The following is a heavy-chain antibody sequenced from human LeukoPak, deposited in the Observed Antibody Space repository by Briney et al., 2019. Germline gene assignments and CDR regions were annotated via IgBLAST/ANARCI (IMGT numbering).Heavy chain of an antibody. D-gene: IGHD3-22*01. Sequence: GGSLRLSCTASGFTLGSYGMSWVRQVPGKGPEWVSAIGGSGVGTYYADSVKGRFTISRDDSKNTLSLQMNSLKSEDTAVYYCAKYDYYDSIGHLVGDAFDVWGQGTTVTVSS. CDR3: AKYDYYDSIGHLVGDAFDV. V-gene: IGHV3-23*01. CDR2: IGGSGVGT. J-gene: IGHJ3*01. CDR1: GFTLGSYG.